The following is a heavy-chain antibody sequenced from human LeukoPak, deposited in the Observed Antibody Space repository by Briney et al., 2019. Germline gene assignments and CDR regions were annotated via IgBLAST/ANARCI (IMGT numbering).Heavy chain of an antibody. CDR1: GFTFSSYA. V-gene: IGHV3-23*01. Sequence: PGGSLRLSCAASGFTFSSYAMSWVRQAPGKGLEWVSAISGSGGSTYYADSVKGRFTISRDNSKNTLYLQMNSLRAEDTAVYYCARDSGGLTGVDTAMVLYYFDYWGQGTLVTVSS. D-gene: IGHD5-18*01. CDR3: ARDSGGLTGVDTAMVLYYFDY. J-gene: IGHJ4*02. CDR2: ISGSGGST.